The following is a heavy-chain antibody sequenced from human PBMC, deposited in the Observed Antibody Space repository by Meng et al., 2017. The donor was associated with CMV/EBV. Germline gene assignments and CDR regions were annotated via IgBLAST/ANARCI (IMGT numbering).Heavy chain of an antibody. V-gene: IGHV3-43*01. Sequence: GGSLRLSCAASGFTFDAYTMHWVRQAPGKGLEWVSLISWDGGSTYYADSVKGRFTISRDNSKNSPYLQMNSLRTEDTALYYCAKDQDIVATGGAFDYWGQGTLVTVSS. J-gene: IGHJ4*02. CDR1: GFTFDAYT. CDR3: AKDQDIVATGGAFDY. CDR2: ISWDGGST. D-gene: IGHD5-12*01.